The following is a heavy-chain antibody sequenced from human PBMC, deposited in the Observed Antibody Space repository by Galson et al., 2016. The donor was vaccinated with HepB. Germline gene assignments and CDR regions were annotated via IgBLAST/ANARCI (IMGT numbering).Heavy chain of an antibody. J-gene: IGHJ4*02. CDR2: DSMDGRRK. CDR1: GFPFSTYW. Sequence: SLRLSCAASGFPFSTYWMTWVRQAPGKGLEWVAADSMDGRRKWYAESVKGRFTISRDNFNNMLFLQMSSLRPDDTAVYFCARRHEYCPPVGCSVDYWGQGTLVSVSS. CDR3: ARRHEYCPPVGCSVDY. V-gene: IGHV3-30*03. D-gene: IGHD2/OR15-2a*01.